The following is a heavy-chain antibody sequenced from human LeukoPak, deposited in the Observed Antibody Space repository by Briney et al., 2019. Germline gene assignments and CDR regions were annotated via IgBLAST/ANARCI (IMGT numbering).Heavy chain of an antibody. V-gene: IGHV3-23*01. J-gene: IGHJ3*02. CDR2: ISGSGGST. CDR1: RFTFSSYA. D-gene: IGHD3-22*01. Sequence: GGSLRLSCAASRFTFSSYAMSWVRQAPGKGLEWVSAISGSGGSTYYADSVKGRFTISRDNSKNTLYLQMNSLRAEDTAVYYCAKDITMIVVMDAFDIWGQGTMVTVSS. CDR3: AKDITMIVVMDAFDI.